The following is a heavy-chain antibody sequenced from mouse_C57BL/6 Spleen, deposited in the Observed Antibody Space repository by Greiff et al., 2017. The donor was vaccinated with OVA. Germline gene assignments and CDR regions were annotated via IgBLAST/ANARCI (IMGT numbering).Heavy chain of an antibody. J-gene: IGHJ2*01. CDR3: ASRGITTVVADY. Sequence: VQLQQPGAELVKPGASVKLSCKASGYTFTSYWMQWVHQRPGQGLEWIGEIDPSDGYTNYNQKFKGKATLTVDTSSSTAYMQLSSLTAEDSAVYYWASRGITTVVADYWGQGTTLTVSS. V-gene: IGHV1-50*01. D-gene: IGHD1-1*01. CDR1: GYTFTSYW. CDR2: IDPSDGYT.